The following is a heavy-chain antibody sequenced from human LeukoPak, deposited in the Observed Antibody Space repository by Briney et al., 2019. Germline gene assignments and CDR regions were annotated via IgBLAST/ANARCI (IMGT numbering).Heavy chain of an antibody. CDR3: AKARDAYNYYWFDP. CDR2: ISGGYTAAT. Sequence: GGSLRLSCAASGFPFSSYAMSWVRQAPGKGLEWVSAISGGYTAATDYPDSVKGRFTISRDNYDNTLYLEMNSLRAEDTALYYCAKARDAYNYYWFDPWGQGTLVTVSS. V-gene: IGHV3-23*01. CDR1: GFPFSSYA. J-gene: IGHJ5*02. D-gene: IGHD5-24*01.